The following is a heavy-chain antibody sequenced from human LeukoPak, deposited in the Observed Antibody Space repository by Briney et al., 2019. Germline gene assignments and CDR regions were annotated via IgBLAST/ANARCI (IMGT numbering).Heavy chain of an antibody. V-gene: IGHV4-34*01. D-gene: IGHD5-18*01. CDR2: INHSGST. J-gene: IGHJ2*01. Sequence: PSETLSLTCAVYGGSFSGYYWSWIRQPPGKGLEWIGEINHSGSTNYNPSLKSRVTISVDTSKNQFSLKLSSVTAADTAVYYCARAPRIQLWVLYWYFDLWGRGTLVTVSS. CDR3: ARAPRIQLWVLYWYFDL. CDR1: GGSFSGYY.